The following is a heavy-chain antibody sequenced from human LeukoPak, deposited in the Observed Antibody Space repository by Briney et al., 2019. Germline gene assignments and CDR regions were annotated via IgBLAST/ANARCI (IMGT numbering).Heavy chain of an antibody. CDR1: GGSISSSSYH. CDR3: ARHSPVLYCSGGSCYSLRWAADWFDP. Sequence: PSDTLSLTCTVSGGSISSSSYHWRWIRQPPGKGLEWIGSLYYSGSTYYHPSLKSRVTISVDTSKNQFSLKLSSVTAADTAVYYCARHSPVLYCSGGSCYSLRWAADWFDPWGQGTLVTVSS. J-gene: IGHJ5*02. V-gene: IGHV4-39*01. CDR2: LYYSGST. D-gene: IGHD2-15*01.